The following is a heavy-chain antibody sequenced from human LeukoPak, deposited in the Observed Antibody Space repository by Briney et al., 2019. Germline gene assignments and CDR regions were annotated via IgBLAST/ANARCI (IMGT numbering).Heavy chain of an antibody. J-gene: IGHJ4*02. CDR3: TGNSYGSGSYADFDY. Sequence: PGGSLRLSCAASGFTFSGSALHWVRQASGKGLEWVGRIRSTANGYATADAASVKGSFTISRDDSKNTAYMQMDSLKTEDTAVYYCTGNSYGSGSYADFDYWGQGTLVTVSS. CDR1: GFTFSGSA. CDR2: IRSTANGYAT. D-gene: IGHD3-10*01. V-gene: IGHV3-73*01.